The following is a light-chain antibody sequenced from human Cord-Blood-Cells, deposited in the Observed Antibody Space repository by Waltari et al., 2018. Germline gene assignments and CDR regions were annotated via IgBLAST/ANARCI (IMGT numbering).Light chain of an antibody. CDR3: CSYAGSSTYV. CDR1: SSDVGSYNL. Sequence: QSALTQPASVSGSPGQSITISCTGTSSDVGSYNLVSWYQQQPGKAPKLMMYEVSKRPSGVSKRFSGSKSGNTASLTISGLQAEDEADYYCCSYAGSSTYVFGTGTKVTVL. J-gene: IGLJ1*01. CDR2: EVS. V-gene: IGLV2-23*02.